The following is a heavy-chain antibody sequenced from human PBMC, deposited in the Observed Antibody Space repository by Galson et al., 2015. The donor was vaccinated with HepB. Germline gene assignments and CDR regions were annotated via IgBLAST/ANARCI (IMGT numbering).Heavy chain of an antibody. CDR1: GFTFSYYA. V-gene: IGHV3-23*01. Sequence: LRLSCAASGFTFSYYAMSWVRQAPGKGLEWISAITPSGDNTYSADSMKGRFTISRDNSRNTLFLQMNSLRAGDTAIYFCAKVFPEKTDGWYRQALYYFDSWGQGTRVTVSS. CDR2: ITPSGDNT. CDR3: AKVFPEKTDGWYRQALYYFDS. D-gene: IGHD6-19*01. J-gene: IGHJ4*02.